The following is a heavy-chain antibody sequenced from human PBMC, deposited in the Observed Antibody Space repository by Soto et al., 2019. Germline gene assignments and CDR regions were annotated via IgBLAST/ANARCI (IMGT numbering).Heavy chain of an antibody. D-gene: IGHD6-6*01. Sequence: ASVKVSCKASGYTFTGYYMHWVRQAPGQGLEWMGWINPNSGGTNYAQKFQGWVTMTRDTSITTAYMELSRLRSDDTAVYYCARGPYTSSSLYYYYYYMDVWGKGTTVTVS. J-gene: IGHJ6*03. CDR2: INPNSGGT. CDR1: GYTFTGYY. CDR3: ARGPYTSSSLYYYYYYMDV. V-gene: IGHV1-2*04.